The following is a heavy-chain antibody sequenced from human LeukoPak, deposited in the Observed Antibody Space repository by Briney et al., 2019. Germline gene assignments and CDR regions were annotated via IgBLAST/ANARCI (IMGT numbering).Heavy chain of an antibody. CDR3: ARGPHRDGYNY. Sequence: GWSLRLSCAASGFTVSSNYMSWVRQAPGKGLEWVSVIYSGGSTYYADSVKGRFTISRDNSKNTLYLQMNSLRAEDTAVYYCARGPHRDGYNYWGQGTLVTVSS. D-gene: IGHD5-24*01. J-gene: IGHJ4*02. CDR1: GFTVSSNY. CDR2: IYSGGST. V-gene: IGHV3-53*01.